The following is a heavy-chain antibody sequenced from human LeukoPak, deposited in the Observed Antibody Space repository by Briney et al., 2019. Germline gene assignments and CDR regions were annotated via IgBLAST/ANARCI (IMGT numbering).Heavy chain of an antibody. J-gene: IGHJ4*02. CDR1: GFTFSTYG. CDR2: ISSSSSYI. CDR3: AREVLAEALDY. Sequence: GGSLRLSCAASGFTFSTYGMNWVRQAPGKGLEWVSSISSSSSYIFYADSVKGRFTISRDNAKNSLYLQMNSLRAEDTAVYYCAREVLAEALDYWGQGTLVTVSS. V-gene: IGHV3-21*01. D-gene: IGHD1-14*01.